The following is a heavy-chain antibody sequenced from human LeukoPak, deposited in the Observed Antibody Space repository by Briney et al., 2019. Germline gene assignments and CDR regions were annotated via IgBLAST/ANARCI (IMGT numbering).Heavy chain of an antibody. V-gene: IGHV3-11*01. CDR3: ARGVAASIAVGYYMDV. CDR1: GFTFSDYY. D-gene: IGHD2-2*01. CDR2: SGSGGSTI. J-gene: IGHJ6*03. Sequence: GGSLRLSCAASGFTFSDYYMSWIRQAPGKGLEWVSYSGSGGSTIYYEDSVKGRFTISRDNAMNSLYLQMNSLRDEDTAVYYCARGVAASIAVGYYMDVWGKGTTVTVSS.